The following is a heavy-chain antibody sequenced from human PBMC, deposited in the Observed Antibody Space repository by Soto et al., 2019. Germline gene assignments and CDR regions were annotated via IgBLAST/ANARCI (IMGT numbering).Heavy chain of an antibody. D-gene: IGHD3-22*01. J-gene: IGHJ4*02. CDR2: IYYSGST. CDR1: GGSISSYY. Sequence: SETLSLTCTVSGGSISSYYWSWIRQPPGKGLEWIGYIYYSGSTNYNPSLKSRVTISVDTSKNQFSLKLSSVTAADTAVYYCARVQPGYYDSSGYSSYYFDYWGQGTLVTVS. V-gene: IGHV4-59*01. CDR3: ARVQPGYYDSSGYSSYYFDY.